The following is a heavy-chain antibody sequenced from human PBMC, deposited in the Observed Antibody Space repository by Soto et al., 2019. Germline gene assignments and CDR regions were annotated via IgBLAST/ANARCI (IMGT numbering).Heavy chain of an antibody. D-gene: IGHD4-17*01. CDR2: IWYDGSNK. J-gene: IGHJ6*02. CDR3: ARDSSPDYAEYVPYYYYYYGMDV. V-gene: IGHV3-33*01. Sequence: QVQLVESGGGVVQPARSLRLSCAASGFTFSSDGMHWVRQAPGKGLEWVAVIWYDGSNKYYADSVKGRFTIYRDNSKNPVYLQMTSLRSEDSAVYYCARDSSPDYAEYVPYYYYYYGMDVWGQGTTVTVS. CDR1: GFTFSSDG.